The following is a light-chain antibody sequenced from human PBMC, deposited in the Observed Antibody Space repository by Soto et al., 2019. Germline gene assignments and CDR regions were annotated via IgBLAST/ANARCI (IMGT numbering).Light chain of an antibody. V-gene: IGKV3-20*01. Sequence: VLTQSPGTLSLFPGERATLSCRASQSLSTSYLAWYRLKPGQAPRLLIYAASSRASGIPDRFSGSGSGTDFTLTISRLEPEDFAVYYCQQYGSSPTFGQGTRLEIK. CDR1: QSLSTSY. CDR3: QQYGSSPT. J-gene: IGKJ5*01. CDR2: AAS.